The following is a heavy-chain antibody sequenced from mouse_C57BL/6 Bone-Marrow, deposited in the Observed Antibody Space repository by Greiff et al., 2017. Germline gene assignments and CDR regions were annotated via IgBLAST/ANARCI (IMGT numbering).Heavy chain of an antibody. V-gene: IGHV1-64*01. D-gene: IGHD2-4*01. CDR2: IHPNSGST. J-gene: IGHJ3*01. Sequence: QVQLKQPGAELVKPGASVKLSCKASGYTFTSYWMHWVKQRPGQALEWIGMIHPNSGSTNYNEKFKSKATLTVDKSSSTAYMQLSSLTSEDSAVYYCAREGLRRAWFAYWGQGTLVTVSA. CDR1: GYTFTSYW. CDR3: AREGLRRAWFAY.